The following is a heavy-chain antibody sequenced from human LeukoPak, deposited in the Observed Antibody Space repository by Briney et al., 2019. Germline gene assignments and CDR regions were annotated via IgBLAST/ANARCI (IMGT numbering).Heavy chain of an antibody. CDR1: GGSISSYY. J-gene: IGHJ5*02. CDR3: ARGLGFSNWFDP. D-gene: IGHD3-9*01. V-gene: IGHV4-59*01. Sequence: SETLSLTCTVSGGSISSYYWSWIRQPPGKGLEWIGYIYYSGSTNYNPSLKSRVTISVDTSKNQFSLKLSSVTAADTAVYYCARGLGFSNWFDPWGQGTLVTVSS. CDR2: IYYSGST.